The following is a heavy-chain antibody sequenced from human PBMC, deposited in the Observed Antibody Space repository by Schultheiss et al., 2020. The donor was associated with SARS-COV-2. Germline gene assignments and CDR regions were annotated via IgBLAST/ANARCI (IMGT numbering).Heavy chain of an antibody. J-gene: IGHJ4*02. Sequence: SETLSLTCAVYGGSFSGYYWSWIRQPPGKGLEWIGEFNPGGNTNYNPSLKSRVTISVDTSKNQFSLRLNSVTAADTAVYFCARVRQTLGFDYWGQGTLVTVSS. V-gene: IGHV4-34*01. CDR1: GGSFSGYY. CDR3: ARVRQTLGFDY. CDR2: FNPGGNT.